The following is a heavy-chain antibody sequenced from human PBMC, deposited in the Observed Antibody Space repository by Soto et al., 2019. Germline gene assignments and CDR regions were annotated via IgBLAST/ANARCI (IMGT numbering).Heavy chain of an antibody. CDR1: GFTFDCYW. CDR3: ARWGDPDN. Sequence: EVQLVESGGGLVQPGGSLRLSCVASGFTFDCYWMHWVRQAPGEGLMWVSRLQTDGSHPDYADSVKGRFTISRDNAKNTLYLAMNNLGGEDTAEYYCARWGDPDNWGQGTLVTVS. D-gene: IGHD2-21*02. J-gene: IGHJ4*02. V-gene: IGHV3-74*01. CDR2: LQTDGSHP.